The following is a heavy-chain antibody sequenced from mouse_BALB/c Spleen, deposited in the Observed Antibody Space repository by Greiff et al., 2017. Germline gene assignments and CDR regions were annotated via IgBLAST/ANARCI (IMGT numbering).Heavy chain of an antibody. J-gene: IGHJ3*01. CDR1: GFTFTDYY. V-gene: IGHV7-3*02. CDR3: ARAFITTATPFAY. Sequence: EVQVVESGGGLVQPGGSLRLSCATSGFTFTDYYMSWVRQPPGKALEWLGFIRNKANGYTTEYIASVKGRFTISRDNSQSILYLQMNTLRAEDSATYYCARAFITTATPFAYWGQGTLVTVSA. CDR2: IRNKANGYTT. D-gene: IGHD1-2*01.